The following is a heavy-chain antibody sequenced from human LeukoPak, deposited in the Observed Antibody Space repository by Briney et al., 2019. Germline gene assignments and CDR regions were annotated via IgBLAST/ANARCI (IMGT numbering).Heavy chain of an antibody. J-gene: IGHJ6*02. V-gene: IGHV3-23*01. CDR3: AKVPYSDYGSGRPPFMDV. CDR2: ISNTGSDT. Sequence: PGESLRLSCAASGFTFSNYAMSWVRQAPGKGLEWVSTISNTGSDTYYADSVKGRFTISRDNSENTLYLQMNNLRAEETAIHYCAKVPYSDYGSGRPPFMDVWGQGTTVAVSS. CDR1: GFTFSNYA. D-gene: IGHD3-10*01.